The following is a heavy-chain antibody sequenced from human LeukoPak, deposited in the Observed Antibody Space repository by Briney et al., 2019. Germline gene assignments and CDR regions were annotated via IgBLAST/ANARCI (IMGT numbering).Heavy chain of an antibody. CDR2: ISGYNGNT. V-gene: IGHV1-18*01. CDR1: GYTFTRYG. Sequence: GASVKVSCKASGYTFTRYGISWVRQAPGQGLEWMGWISGYNGNTNYAQKFQGRVTMTTDTSTSTVYMELRSLRSDDTAVYYCARVPRGRGVWGSYRQDIEGAFDIWGQGTMVTVSS. J-gene: IGHJ3*02. D-gene: IGHD3-16*02. CDR3: ARVPRGRGVWGSYRQDIEGAFDI.